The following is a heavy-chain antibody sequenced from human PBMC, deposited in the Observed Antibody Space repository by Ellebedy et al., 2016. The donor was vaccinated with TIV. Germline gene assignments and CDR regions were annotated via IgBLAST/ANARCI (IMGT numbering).Heavy chain of an antibody. V-gene: IGHV4-39*07. CDR3: ARTYGSRRGDAFDT. CDR1: GGSISSSTYY. D-gene: IGHD3-10*01. Sequence: SETLSLXXTLSGGSISSSTYYWGWLRQPPGKGLEWIGSIYYSGNTHYNPSLKSRVTISVDTSKNQFSLKLNSVTAADTAVYYWARTYGSRRGDAFDTWGQGTMVTVSS. J-gene: IGHJ3*02. CDR2: IYYSGNT.